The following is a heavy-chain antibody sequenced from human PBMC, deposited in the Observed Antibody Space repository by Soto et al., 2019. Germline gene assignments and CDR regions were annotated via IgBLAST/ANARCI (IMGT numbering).Heavy chain of an antibody. CDR1: GYTFTSYA. D-gene: IGHD3-10*01. V-gene: IGHV1-3*01. CDR2: INAGNGNT. J-gene: IGHJ4*02. CDR3: ARDRARIGEGTDD. Sequence: ASVKVSCKASGYTFTSYAMHWVRQAPGQRLEWMGWINAGNGNTKYSQKFQGRVTITRDTSARTAYMELSRLKSEDTAVYYCARDRARIGEGTDDWGQGTLVTVSS.